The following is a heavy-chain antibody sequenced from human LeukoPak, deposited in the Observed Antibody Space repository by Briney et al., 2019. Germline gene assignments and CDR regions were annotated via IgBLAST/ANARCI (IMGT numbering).Heavy chain of an antibody. J-gene: IGHJ4*02. D-gene: IGHD1-26*01. V-gene: IGHV1-69*13. CDR1: GGSFSSYA. CDR3: ARARALTYYFDY. CDR2: IIPIFGTA. Sequence: GASVTVSCKASGGSFSSYAISWVRQAPGQGLEWMGGIIPIFGTANYAQKLQGRVTITADECTSTAYMELSSLRSEDTAVYYCARARALTYYFDYSGQGTLVTASS.